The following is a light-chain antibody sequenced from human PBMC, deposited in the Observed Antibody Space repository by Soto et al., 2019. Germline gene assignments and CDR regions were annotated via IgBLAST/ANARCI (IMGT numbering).Light chain of an antibody. Sequence: DIQMTQSPSSLSASVGDRVTITCRASQTVTTYLNWYQQKPGEAPKLLIYAASTLHTGVPSRFSGSGSGTDFTLTITGLKPEDFATYFCQQSSSTSFTFGPGTTVDIK. V-gene: IGKV1-39*01. CDR1: QTVTTY. CDR3: QQSSSTSFT. J-gene: IGKJ3*01. CDR2: AAS.